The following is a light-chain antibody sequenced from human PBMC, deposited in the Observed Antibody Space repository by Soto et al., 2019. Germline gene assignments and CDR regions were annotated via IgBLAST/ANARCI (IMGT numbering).Light chain of an antibody. CDR3: LSYTSRSTLV. V-gene: IGLV2-14*01. Sequence: QSALTQPASVSGSPGQSITISCTGTSSDVGGYNYVSSYQQYPGKAPKLIIYEVSNRPSGVSNRFSGSKSGNTASLTISGLQAEDEADYNCLSYTSRSTLVFGTGTKLTVL. CDR1: SSDVGGYNY. CDR2: EVS. J-gene: IGLJ1*01.